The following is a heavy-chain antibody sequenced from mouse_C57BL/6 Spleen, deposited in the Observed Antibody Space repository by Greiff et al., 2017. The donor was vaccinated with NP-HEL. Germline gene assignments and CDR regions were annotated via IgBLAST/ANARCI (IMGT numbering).Heavy chain of an antibody. Sequence: VQLQQSGAELVKPGASVKLSCTASGFTIKDSYMHWVKQRPEKGLEWIGRIDPADGGTKYAPKFQGKATLTADKSSNTAYLPLSSLTSEDAAVYYCARYGNYEVAYWGQGTLVTVSA. CDR3: ARYGNYEVAY. V-gene: IGHV14-2*01. J-gene: IGHJ3*01. CDR2: IDPADGGT. D-gene: IGHD2-1*01. CDR1: GFTIKDSY.